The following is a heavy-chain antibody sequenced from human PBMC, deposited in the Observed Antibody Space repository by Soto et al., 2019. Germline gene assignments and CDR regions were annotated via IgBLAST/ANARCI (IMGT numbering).Heavy chain of an antibody. V-gene: IGHV3-30-3*01. J-gene: IGHJ3*02. CDR2: ISYDGSNK. Sequence: PGGSLRFSCAASGFTFSSYAMHWVRQAPGKGLEWVAVISYDGSNKYYADSVKGRFTISRDNSKNTLYLQMNSLRAEDTAVYYCARDQESTMIVVVYAFDIWGQGTMVTVSS. CDR1: GFTFSSYA. D-gene: IGHD3-22*01. CDR3: ARDQESTMIVVVYAFDI.